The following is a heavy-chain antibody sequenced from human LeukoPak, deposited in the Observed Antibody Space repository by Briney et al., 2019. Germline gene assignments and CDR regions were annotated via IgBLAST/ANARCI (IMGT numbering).Heavy chain of an antibody. CDR3: ARAFISSSWGLFDY. D-gene: IGHD6-13*01. CDR2: IYHSGST. Sequence: PSETLSLTCTVSGGSISSGGYYWSWTRQPPGKGLEWIGYIYHSGSTYYNPSLKSRVTISVDRSKNQFSLKLSSVTAADTAVYYCARAFISSSWGLFDYWGQGTLVTVSS. CDR1: GGSISSGGYY. J-gene: IGHJ4*02. V-gene: IGHV4-30-2*01.